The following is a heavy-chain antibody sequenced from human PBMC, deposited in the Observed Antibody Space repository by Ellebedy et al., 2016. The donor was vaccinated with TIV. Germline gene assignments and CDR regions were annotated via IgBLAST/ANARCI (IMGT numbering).Heavy chain of an antibody. J-gene: IGHJ6*02. CDR2: IKSKTDGGTT. CDR1: GFTFSNAW. Sequence: GGSLRLXXAASGFTFSNAWMNWVRQAPGKGLEWVGRIKSKTDGGTTDYAAPVKGRFTISRDDSKNTLYLQMNSLKTEDTAVYYCTTDLNSIAVADTPYYYYYGMDVWGQGTTVTVSS. V-gene: IGHV3-15*07. CDR3: TTDLNSIAVADTPYYYYYGMDV. D-gene: IGHD6-19*01.